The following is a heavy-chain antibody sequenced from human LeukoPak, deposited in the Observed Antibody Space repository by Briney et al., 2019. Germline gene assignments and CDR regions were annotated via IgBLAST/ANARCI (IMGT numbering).Heavy chain of an antibody. J-gene: IGHJ4*02. CDR3: ARTYSSFDY. CDR2: INNDGSTT. CDR1: GFTFSNYA. D-gene: IGHD6-19*01. V-gene: IGHV3-74*01. Sequence: GGSLRLSCSASGFTFSNYAMHWVRQAPGKGLVWVSRINNDGSTTAYADSVKGRFTISRDNTKNTLYLQMNSLRAEDTAVYYCARTYSSFDYWGQGTLVTVSS.